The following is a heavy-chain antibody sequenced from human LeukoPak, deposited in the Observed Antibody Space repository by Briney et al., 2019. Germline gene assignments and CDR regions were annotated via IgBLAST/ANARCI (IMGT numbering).Heavy chain of an antibody. CDR1: GGSMTSYY. D-gene: IGHD2/OR15-2a*01. Sequence: SETLSLTCTVSGGSMTSYYWSWIRQPPGKGLEWIAYISDIGSINYNPSLKSRVTISLDTSKNQFSLKLSSVTAADTAVYYCAGHHPRNTVDFWGQGTLVTVSS. V-gene: IGHV4-59*08. CDR3: AGHHPRNTVDF. J-gene: IGHJ4*02. CDR2: ISDIGSI.